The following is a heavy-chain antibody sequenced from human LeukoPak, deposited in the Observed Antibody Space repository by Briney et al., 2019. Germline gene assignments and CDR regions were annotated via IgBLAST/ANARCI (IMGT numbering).Heavy chain of an antibody. CDR2: ISSSGSTI. CDR1: GFTFSSYE. Sequence: GGSLRLSCAASGFTFSSYEMNWVRQAPGKGLEWVSYISSSGSTIYYEDSVKGRFTISRDNAKNSLYLQMNSLRAEDTAVYYCARDLRAYYYDSSGYRSFDYWGQGTLVTVSS. V-gene: IGHV3-48*03. D-gene: IGHD3-22*01. CDR3: ARDLRAYYYDSSGYRSFDY. J-gene: IGHJ4*02.